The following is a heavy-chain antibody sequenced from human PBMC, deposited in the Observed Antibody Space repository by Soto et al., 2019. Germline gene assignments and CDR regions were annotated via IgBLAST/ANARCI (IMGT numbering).Heavy chain of an antibody. CDR2: MNPNSGNT. CDR1: GYTFTSYD. CDR3: ARGRPYYDILTGTYYFDY. J-gene: IGHJ4*02. V-gene: IGHV1-8*01. Sequence: ASVKVSCKASGYTFTSYDIDWVRQATGQGLEWMGWMNPNSGNTGYAQKFQGRVTMTRNTSISTAYMELSSLRSEDTAVYYCARGRPYYDILTGTYYFDYWGQGTLVTVSS. D-gene: IGHD3-9*01.